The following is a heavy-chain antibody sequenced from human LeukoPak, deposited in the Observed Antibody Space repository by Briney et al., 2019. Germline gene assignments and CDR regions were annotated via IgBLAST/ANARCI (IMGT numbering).Heavy chain of an antibody. CDR3: ARVVDHDYSDHYLDY. J-gene: IGHJ4*02. Sequence: GGSLRLSCAASGFTVSSNDMSWVRQAPGKGLEWVSVIYSGGSPYYADSVKGRFTISRDNSKNTLYLQMNSLRAEDTAVYYCARVVDHDYSDHYLDYWGQGTLVTVSS. D-gene: IGHD4-17*01. CDR1: GFTVSSND. CDR2: IYSGGSP. V-gene: IGHV3-53*01.